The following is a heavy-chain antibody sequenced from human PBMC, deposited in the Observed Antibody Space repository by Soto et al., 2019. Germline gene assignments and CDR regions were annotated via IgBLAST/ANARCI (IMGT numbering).Heavy chain of an antibody. CDR1: GGSISSSSYY. D-gene: IGHD3-22*01. CDR2: IYYSGST. Sequence: QLQLQESGPGLVKPSETLSLTCTVSGGSISSSSYYWGWIRQPPGKGLEWIGSIYYSGSTYYNPCGKSRGNTSVDTPKTQFSLKRSSVDAADTAVYYCARHGMEDYDSRGYYYSPDYVDYGGQGTLVTVSS. J-gene: IGHJ4*02. CDR3: ARHGMEDYDSRGYYYSPDYVDY. V-gene: IGHV4-39*01.